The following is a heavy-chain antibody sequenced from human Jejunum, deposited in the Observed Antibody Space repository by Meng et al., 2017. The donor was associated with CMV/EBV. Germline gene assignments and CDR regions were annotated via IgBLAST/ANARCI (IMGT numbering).Heavy chain of an antibody. CDR3: LRESGGSV. V-gene: IGHV4-4*02. Sequence: RNWSRAPVRASVTLSRTCACSGDSSSNLKWGASDRQPPGKGLGWIGEIPHRDSSAYNPSLKSRVSMSIDKSKNQFSLKLTSVTAADTAVYHCLRESGGSVWGQGTLVTRLL. CDR1: GDSSSNLKW. D-gene: IGHD3-10*01. CDR2: IPHRDSS. J-gene: IGHJ1*01.